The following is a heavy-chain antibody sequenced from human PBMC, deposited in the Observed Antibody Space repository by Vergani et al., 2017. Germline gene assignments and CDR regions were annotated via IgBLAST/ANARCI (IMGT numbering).Heavy chain of an antibody. CDR1: GYTFTSYD. Sequence: QVQLVQSGAEVKKPGASVKVSCKASGYTFTSYDINWVRQATGQGLEWMGWISAYNGNTNYAQKLQGRVTMTTDTSTSTAYMELRSLRSDDTAVYYCARDGITIFGVVITTYYYYGMDVWGQGTTVTVSS. CDR2: ISAYNGNT. CDR3: ARDGITIFGVVITTYYYYGMDV. D-gene: IGHD3-3*01. V-gene: IGHV1-18*01. J-gene: IGHJ6*02.